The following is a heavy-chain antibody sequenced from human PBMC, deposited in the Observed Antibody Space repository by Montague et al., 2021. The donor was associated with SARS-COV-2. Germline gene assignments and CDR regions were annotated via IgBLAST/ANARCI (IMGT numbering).Heavy chain of an antibody. J-gene: IGHJ4*02. V-gene: IGHV4-59*08. CDR1: GGSISSFY. CDR2: ISDSGST. D-gene: IGHD4-11*01. CDR3: AGHYSDTLPAVY. Sequence: SETLSLTCTVSGGSISSFYWSWFRQPPGKGLEWIGYISDSGSTNYNPSLTSRVTMSVDTSKNQFSLKVNSVTAADTAVYYCAGHYSDTLPAVYWGQGTLVTVSS.